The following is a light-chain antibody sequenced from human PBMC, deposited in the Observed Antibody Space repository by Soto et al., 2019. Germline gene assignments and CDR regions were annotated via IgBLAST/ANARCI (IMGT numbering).Light chain of an antibody. Sequence: VISMTQSPSLLSASTGDRVTISCRMSQDIKNYLAWYQQRPGKAPALLIYSASTLQNGVPSRFIGSWSGTDFTRTISRLQSEGFATYYCQQYYSVPFDFGPGTKVD. CDR1: QDIKNY. V-gene: IGKV1D-8*01. J-gene: IGKJ3*01. CDR3: QQYYSVPFD. CDR2: SAS.